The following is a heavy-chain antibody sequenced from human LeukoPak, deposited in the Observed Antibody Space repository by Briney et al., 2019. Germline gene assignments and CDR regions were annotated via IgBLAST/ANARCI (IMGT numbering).Heavy chain of an antibody. D-gene: IGHD1-26*01. CDR1: GFTSSSYA. Sequence: GGSLRLSCAASGFTSSSYAMHWVRQAPGKGLEWVAVISYDGSNKYYADSVRGRFTISRDNSKNTLYLQMNSLRAEDTAVYYCARESGAWDSLRYDYWGQGTLVTVSS. V-gene: IGHV3-30-3*01. CDR2: ISYDGSNK. J-gene: IGHJ4*02. CDR3: ARESGAWDSLRYDY.